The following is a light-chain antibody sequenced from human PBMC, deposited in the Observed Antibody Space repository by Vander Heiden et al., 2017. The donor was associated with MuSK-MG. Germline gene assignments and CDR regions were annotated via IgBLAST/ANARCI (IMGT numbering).Light chain of an antibody. V-gene: IGKV1-5*03. CDR3: QQYNSYSRT. CDR1: QRVNMW. CDR2: KAS. Sequence: DIQMTQSPSTLSASVGDRVTIACRASQRVNMWLAWYQVKPGKAPKLLIYKASSLQRGVPSRFSGSGSGTDFTLTISSLQPDDFATYYCQQYNSYSRTFGQGTKVEIK. J-gene: IGKJ1*01.